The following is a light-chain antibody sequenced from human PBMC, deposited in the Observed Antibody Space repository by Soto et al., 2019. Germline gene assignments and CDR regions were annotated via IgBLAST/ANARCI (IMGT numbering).Light chain of an antibody. Sequence: EIVLTQSPGILSLSPGERASLSCGASQSITSSFLAWYQQKPGQAPRLLIYGASSRATGIPDRFSGTGSETDFTLTINRLEPEDFAVYYCQQRSNWPLTFGGGTKVDIK. CDR1: QSITSSF. V-gene: IGKV3D-20*02. CDR2: GAS. CDR3: QQRSNWPLT. J-gene: IGKJ4*01.